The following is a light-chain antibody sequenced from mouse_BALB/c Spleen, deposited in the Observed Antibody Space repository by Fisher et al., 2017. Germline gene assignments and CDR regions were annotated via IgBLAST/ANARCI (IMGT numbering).Light chain of an antibody. CDR2: RTS. J-gene: IGKJ4*01. CDR1: SSVSY. V-gene: IGKV4-57*01. Sequence: IVLTQTPAIIAASSGEKVTITCSASSSVSYMNWYQQKPGSSPKPWIYRTSNLASGVPARFSGSGSGTSYSLTISRMEAEDAATYYCQQRSSYPFTFGSGTKLEIK. CDR3: QQRSSYPFT.